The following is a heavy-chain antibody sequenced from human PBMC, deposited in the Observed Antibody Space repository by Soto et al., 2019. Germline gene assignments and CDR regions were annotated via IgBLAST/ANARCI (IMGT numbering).Heavy chain of an antibody. CDR2: LSFDGSNK. D-gene: IGHD2-2*01. CDR1: GFTFSNYD. Sequence: QVQLVESGGGVVQPGRSLRLSCAASGFTFSNYDMHWVRQAPGEGLEWVAVLSFDGSNKNYADSVKGRFTISRDNSKNTLFLQMNSLRTEDTAVYFCAKDFYTVRVPAAPGPHYFDFWGPGTLVTVSS. J-gene: IGHJ4*02. V-gene: IGHV3-30*18. CDR3: AKDFYTVRVPAAPGPHYFDF.